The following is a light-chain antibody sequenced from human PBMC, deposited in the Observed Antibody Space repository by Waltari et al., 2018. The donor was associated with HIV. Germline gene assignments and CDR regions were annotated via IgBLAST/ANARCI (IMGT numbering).Light chain of an antibody. J-gene: IGLJ3*02. CDR1: SANIGKHY. CDR2: NNN. CDR3: ATWDGSLWV. V-gene: IGLV1-47*01. Sequence: QSVLGQPPSVSGTAGQDVIISCSGTSANIGKHYMYWYQQFTGATPKLIMYNNNQRPSGVPDRFSGSKSGISASLAISGLQSDDEATYYCATWDGSLWVFGGGTKVTVL.